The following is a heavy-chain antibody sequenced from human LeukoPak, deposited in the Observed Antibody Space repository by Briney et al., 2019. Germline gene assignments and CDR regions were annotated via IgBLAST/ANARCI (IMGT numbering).Heavy chain of an antibody. CDR1: GFTFSDYA. J-gene: IGHJ4*02. V-gene: IGHV3-48*03. D-gene: IGHD6-13*01. CDR2: ISSSGSTI. Sequence: GGSLRLSCAASGFTFSDYAMTWVRQAPGKGLEWVSYISSSGSTIYYADSVKGRFTISRDNAKNSLYLQMNSLRAEDTAVYYCARARAAAGMFDYWGQGTLVTVSS. CDR3: ARARAAAGMFDY.